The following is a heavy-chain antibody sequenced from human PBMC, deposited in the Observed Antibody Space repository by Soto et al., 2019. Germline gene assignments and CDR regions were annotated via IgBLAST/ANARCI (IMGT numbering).Heavy chain of an antibody. CDR2: IYYSGST. CDR1: GGSISSGDYY. CDR3: APYCISTSCYAY. J-gene: IGHJ4*02. Sequence: TLSLTCTVSGGSISSGDYYWSWIRQPPGKGLEWIGYIYYSGSTYYNPSLKSRVTISVDTSKNQFSLKLSSVTAADTAVYYCAPYCISTSCYAYWGQGTLVTVSS. D-gene: IGHD2-2*01. V-gene: IGHV4-30-4*01.